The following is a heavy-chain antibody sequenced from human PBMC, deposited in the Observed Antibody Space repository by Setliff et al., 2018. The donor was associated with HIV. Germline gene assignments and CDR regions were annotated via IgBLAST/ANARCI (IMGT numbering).Heavy chain of an antibody. Sequence: GGSLRLSCAASGFSFNIYGMSWVRQAPGKGLEWVSAISGSGGSTYYADSVKGRFTISRDNSKNTLYMQMNSLRAEDTAVYYCAKRVATIRHSSYYFDYWGQGTLVTVSS. J-gene: IGHJ4*02. CDR2: ISGSGGST. CDR3: AKRVATIRHSSYYFDY. V-gene: IGHV3-23*01. D-gene: IGHD5-12*01. CDR1: GFSFNIYG.